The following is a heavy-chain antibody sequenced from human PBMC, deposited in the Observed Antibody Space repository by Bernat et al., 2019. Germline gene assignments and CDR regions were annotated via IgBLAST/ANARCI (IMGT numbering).Heavy chain of an antibody. V-gene: IGHV3-53*02. CDR3: ARGYCSSTSCYIRDYFDY. J-gene: IGHJ4*02. D-gene: IGHD2-2*02. CDR1: GFTVSSNY. Sequence: EVQLVETGGGLIQPGGSLRLSCAASGFTVSSNYMSWVRQAPGKGLEWVSVIYSGGSTYYADSVKGRFTISRDNSKNTLYLQMNSLRAEDTAVYYCARGYCSSTSCYIRDYFDYWGQGTLVTVSS. CDR2: IYSGGST.